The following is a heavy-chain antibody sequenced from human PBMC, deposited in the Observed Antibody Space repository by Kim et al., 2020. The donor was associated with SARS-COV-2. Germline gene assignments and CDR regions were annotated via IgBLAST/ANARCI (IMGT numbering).Heavy chain of an antibody. CDR3: TRDFDY. CDR2: YSGGST. J-gene: IGHJ4*02. V-gene: IGHV3-66*01. Sequence: YSGGSTYDADSVKGRFTISRDNSKNTLYLQMNSLRAEDTAVYYCTRDFDYWGQGTLVTVSS.